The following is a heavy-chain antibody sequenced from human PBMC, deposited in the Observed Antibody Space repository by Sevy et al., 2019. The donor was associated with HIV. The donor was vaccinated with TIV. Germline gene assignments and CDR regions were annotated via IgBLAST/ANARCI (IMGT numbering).Heavy chain of an antibody. CDR3: AREEGEWLRFNLYYYYGMDV. CDR2: ISYDGSNK. CDR1: GFTFSSYA. V-gene: IGHV3-30-3*01. Sequence: GGSLRLSCAASGFTFSSYAMHWVRQAPGKGLEWVAVISYDGSNKYYADSVKGRFTISGDNSKNTLYLQMNSLRAEDTAVYYCAREEGEWLRFNLYYYYGMDVWGQGTTVTVSS. J-gene: IGHJ6*02. D-gene: IGHD5-12*01.